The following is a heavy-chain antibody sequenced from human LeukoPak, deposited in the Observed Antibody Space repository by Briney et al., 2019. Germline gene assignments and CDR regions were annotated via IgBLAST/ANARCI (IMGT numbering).Heavy chain of an antibody. Sequence: ASVKVSCKASGCTFTSYGISWVRQAPGQGLEWMGWISAYKCNTNYAQKLQGRVTMTPDPSTSTASMELRSLRSDHTAVYYCASDSAAEVNWGQGPLVPVSS. D-gene: IGHD2-21*01. CDR3: ASDSAAEVN. J-gene: IGHJ1*01. CDR2: ISAYKCNT. V-gene: IGHV1-18*01. CDR1: GCTFTSYG.